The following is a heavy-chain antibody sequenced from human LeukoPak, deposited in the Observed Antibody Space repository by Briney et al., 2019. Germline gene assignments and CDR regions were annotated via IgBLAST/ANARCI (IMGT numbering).Heavy chain of an antibody. D-gene: IGHD5-24*01. CDR1: GDSISTSNSY. V-gene: IGHV4-39*07. CDR3: ARGTRRDGYNLDY. CDR2: IYYSGNT. Sequence: SETLSLTCTVSGDSISTSNSYWGWIRQPPGKGLEWIGSIYYSGNTYYNASLKSRVTISVDTSKNQFSLKLSSVTAADTAVYYCARGTRRDGYNLDYWGQGTLVTVSS. J-gene: IGHJ4*02.